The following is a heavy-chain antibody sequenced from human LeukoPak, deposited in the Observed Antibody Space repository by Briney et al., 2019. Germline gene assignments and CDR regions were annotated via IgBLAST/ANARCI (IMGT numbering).Heavy chain of an antibody. CDR2: INPNSGGT. V-gene: IGHV1-2*02. CDR3: ARDRDVTAMVISY. Sequence: GASVKVSCKASGYTFTGYYMHWVRQAPGQGLEWMGWINPNSGGTNYAQKFQGRVTMTRDTSISTAYMELSRLRSDDTAVYYCARDRDVTAMVISYWGQGTLVTVSS. CDR1: GYTFTGYY. D-gene: IGHD5-18*01. J-gene: IGHJ4*02.